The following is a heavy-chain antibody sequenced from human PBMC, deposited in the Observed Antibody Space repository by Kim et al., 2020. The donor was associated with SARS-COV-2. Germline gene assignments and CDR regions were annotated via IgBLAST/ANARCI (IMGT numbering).Heavy chain of an antibody. D-gene: IGHD6-19*01. J-gene: IGHJ6*02. V-gene: IGHV1-3*01. CDR3: ARDFPNRIAVAGPPLYYYYGMDV. Sequence: ASVKVSCKASGYTFTSYAMHWVRQAPGQRLEWMGWINAGNGNTKYSQKFQGRVTITRDTSASTAYMELSSLRSEDTAVYYCARDFPNRIAVAGPPLYYYYGMDVWGQGTTVTVSS. CDR1: GYTFTSYA. CDR2: INAGNGNT.